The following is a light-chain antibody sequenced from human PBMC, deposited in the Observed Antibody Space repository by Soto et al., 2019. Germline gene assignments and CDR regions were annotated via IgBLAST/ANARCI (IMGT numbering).Light chain of an antibody. CDR2: EVS. CDR1: SSDVGDYTS. Sequence: QSALTQPASVSGSPGQSITISCTGSSSDVGDYTSVSWYQQHPGKAPKLMIYEVSNRPSGVSRRFSGSKSGNTASLTISGLQAEDEAHYYCSSYTSDNRDYVFGGGTKLTVL. V-gene: IGLV2-14*01. J-gene: IGLJ2*01. CDR3: SSYTSDNRDYV.